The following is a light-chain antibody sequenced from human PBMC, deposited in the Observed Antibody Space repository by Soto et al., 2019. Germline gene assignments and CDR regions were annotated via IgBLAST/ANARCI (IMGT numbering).Light chain of an antibody. CDR3: QSFDASLRGWV. V-gene: IGLV1-40*01. CDR1: SSDIGAGHD. Sequence: QSVLTQPPSVSGAPGQRVTISCAGSSSDIGAGHDVHWYQQLPGTAPKLLIYGNTNRPSGVPDRFSGSKSGASASLAITGIQAEDEADYHCQSFDASLRGWVFGGGTQLTVL. CDR2: GNT. J-gene: IGLJ3*02.